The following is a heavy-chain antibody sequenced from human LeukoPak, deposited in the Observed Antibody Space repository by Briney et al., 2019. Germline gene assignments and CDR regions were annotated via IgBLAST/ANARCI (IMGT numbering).Heavy chain of an antibody. CDR1: GGSISSSSYY. D-gene: IGHD6-13*01. Sequence: SETLSLTCTVSGGSISSSSYYWSWIRQPPGKGLEWIGYIYYSGSTNYNPSLKSRVTISVDTSKNQFSLKLSSVTAADTAVYYCARSIASEYSSWYRGEFDYWGQGTLVTVSS. J-gene: IGHJ4*02. V-gene: IGHV4-61*01. CDR3: ARSIASEYSSWYRGEFDY. CDR2: IYYSGST.